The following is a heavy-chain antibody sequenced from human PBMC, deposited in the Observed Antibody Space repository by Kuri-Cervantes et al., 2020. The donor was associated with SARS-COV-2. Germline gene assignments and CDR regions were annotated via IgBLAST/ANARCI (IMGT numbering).Heavy chain of an antibody. CDR1: LGSFSGYY. V-gene: IGHV4-34*01. Sequence: SQTPSLTFAVYLGSFSGYYWSWIRQPPGKGLEWIGEINHSGSTNYNPSLKSRVTISVDTSKNQFSLKLSSVTAADTAVYYCARGASDGYFDYWGQGTLVTVSS. CDR3: ARGASDGYFDY. J-gene: IGHJ4*02. CDR2: INHSGST. D-gene: IGHD2-2*01.